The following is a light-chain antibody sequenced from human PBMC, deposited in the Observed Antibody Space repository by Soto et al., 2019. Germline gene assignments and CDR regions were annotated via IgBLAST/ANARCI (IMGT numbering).Light chain of an antibody. J-gene: IGKJ1*01. CDR1: QSISSY. CDR2: HAS. Sequence: DIQKTQSPSSLSASVGDRVTITCRASQSISSYLNWYQQKPGKAPKLLIFHASSLESGVPSRFSGSGSGTEFTLTISSLQSEDFATYYCQQYNTYPTVGQGTQLDIK. V-gene: IGKV1-5*01. CDR3: QQYNTYPT.